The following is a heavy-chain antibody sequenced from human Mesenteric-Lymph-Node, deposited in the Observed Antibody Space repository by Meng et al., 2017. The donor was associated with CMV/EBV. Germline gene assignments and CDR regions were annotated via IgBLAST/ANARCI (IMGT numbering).Heavy chain of an antibody. CDR1: GYTFTSYY. J-gene: IGHJ6*02. V-gene: IGHV1-46*01. D-gene: IGHD5-24*01. Sequence: ASVKVSCKASGYTFTSYYMHWVRQAPGQGLEWMGIINPSGGSTSYAQKFQGRVTMTRDTSTSTVYMELSSLRSEDTAVYYCARDSDGYNPYYYYGMDVWGQGTTVTVSS. CDR3: ARDSDGYNPYYYYGMDV. CDR2: INPSGGST.